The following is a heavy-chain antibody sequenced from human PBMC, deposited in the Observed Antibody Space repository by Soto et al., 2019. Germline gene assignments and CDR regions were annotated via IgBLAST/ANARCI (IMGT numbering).Heavy chain of an antibody. CDR1: GYTFNNYW. J-gene: IGHJ6*02. Sequence: GESLKISCQASGYTFNNYWIAWVRQMPGKGLEYVGIIYPGDSDTRYSPPLQGQVTISADTSISTAYLQWSSLKASDSGMYYCVRRLKDASGSSPYYSAFDVCGRGTTVT. CDR2: IYPGDSDT. V-gene: IGHV5-51*01. CDR3: VRRLKDASGSSPYYSAFDV. D-gene: IGHD6-25*01.